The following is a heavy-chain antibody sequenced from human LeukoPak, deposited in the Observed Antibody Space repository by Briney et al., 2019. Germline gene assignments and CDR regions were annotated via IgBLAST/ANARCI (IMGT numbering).Heavy chain of an antibody. CDR2: IFPGDSDT. D-gene: IGHD1-26*01. Sequence: GESLKISCTVSGYSFTYYWIGWVRQMLGKGLEWMGIIFPGDSDTRYSPSFQGQVTISADKSISTAYLQWSSLKASDTAMYYCARRGSGTYSPFDFWGQGTLVTVSS. J-gene: IGHJ4*02. V-gene: IGHV5-51*01. CDR3: ARRGSGTYSPFDF. CDR1: GYSFTYYW.